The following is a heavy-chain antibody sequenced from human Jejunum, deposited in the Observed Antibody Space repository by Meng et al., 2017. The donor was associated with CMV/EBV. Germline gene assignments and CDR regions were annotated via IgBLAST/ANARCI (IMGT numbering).Heavy chain of an antibody. D-gene: IGHD2-2*01. J-gene: IGHJ4*02. Sequence: QVQLVQSGFGLKNPGASVKVSCKAAGYSLRSYAVNWLRQAPGRGLEWMGWINAGNGNTKYSEKFQSRVTITRDTAASTAYMELSSLRSEDTAVYYCARTGCSSSSCYDYWGQGTLVTVSS. CDR2: INAGNGNT. V-gene: IGHV1-3*01. CDR3: ARTGCSSSSCYDY. CDR1: GYSLRSYA.